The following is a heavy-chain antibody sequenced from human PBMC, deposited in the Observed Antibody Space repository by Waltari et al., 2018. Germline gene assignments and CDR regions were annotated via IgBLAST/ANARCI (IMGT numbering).Heavy chain of an antibody. V-gene: IGHV1-8*03. J-gene: IGHJ6*02. CDR3: AREADYASYYYYGMDV. Sequence: QVQLVQSGAEVKKPGASVKVSCKASGYTFTSYDINWVRQVTGQGLEWMGWRNPNSGKTGYAQKFQGRVTITRNTSISTAYMELSSLRSEDTAVYYCAREADYASYYYYGMDVWGQGTTVTVSS. D-gene: IGHD4-17*01. CDR2: RNPNSGKT. CDR1: GYTFTSYD.